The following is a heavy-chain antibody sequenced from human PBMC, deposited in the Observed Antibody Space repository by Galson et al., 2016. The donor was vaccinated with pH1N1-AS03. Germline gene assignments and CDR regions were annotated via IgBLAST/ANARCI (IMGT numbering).Heavy chain of an antibody. J-gene: IGHJ3*02. Sequence: LSLTCAVYGGSFNNYYWNWIRQSPGKGLEWVGEINHSGSTDYNPSLKSRVTISVDPSKNQISLNLNSVTAADTAVYYCARGSYSSGWYRGRNAFDIWGQGTRVSVSS. CDR1: GGSFNNYY. CDR3: ARGSYSSGWYRGRNAFDI. CDR2: INHSGST. D-gene: IGHD6-19*01. V-gene: IGHV4-34*01.